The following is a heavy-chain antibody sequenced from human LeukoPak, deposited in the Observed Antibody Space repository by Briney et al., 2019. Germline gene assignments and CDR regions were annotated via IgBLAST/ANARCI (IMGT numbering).Heavy chain of an antibody. J-gene: IGHJ4*02. CDR2: IKGDGSST. V-gene: IGHV3-74*01. D-gene: IGHD5-12*01. Sequence: GGSLRLSCAGSGLTFSSYWMHWVRQPPGKGLVWVSRIKGDGSSTSYADSVKGRFTISRDNTKNTLYLQMSSLRAEDTAVYYSAGWGDSGYDHSWGQGTLVTVSS. CDR1: GLTFSSYW. CDR3: AGWGDSGYDHS.